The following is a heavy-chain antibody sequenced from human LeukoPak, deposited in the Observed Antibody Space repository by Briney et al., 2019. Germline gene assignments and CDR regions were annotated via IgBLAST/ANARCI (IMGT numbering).Heavy chain of an antibody. V-gene: IGHV3-30*02. CDR1: GFTFSSYG. Sequence: GGSLRLSCAASGFTFSSYGMHWVRQAPGKGLEWVAFIRYDVSNKYYADSVKGRFTISRGNSKNTLYLQMNSLRAEDTAVYYCAKDWEIVVVPAAMNYWGQGTLVTVSS. J-gene: IGHJ4*02. CDR3: AKDWEIVVVPAAMNY. D-gene: IGHD2-2*01. CDR2: IRYDVSNK.